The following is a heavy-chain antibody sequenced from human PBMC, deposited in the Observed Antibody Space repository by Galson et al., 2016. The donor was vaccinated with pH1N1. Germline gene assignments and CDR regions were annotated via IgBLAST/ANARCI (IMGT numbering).Heavy chain of an antibody. CDR2: IIPILGST. CDR3: AREDYYDVDLSDWYFDL. V-gene: IGHV1-69*13. J-gene: IGHJ2*01. D-gene: IGHD3-22*01. CDR1: GGTFNSNG. Sequence: SVKVSCKASGGTFNSNGISWLRQAPGQGLEWMGRIIPILGSTNYAQKFQGKITITADESTSTAYMELNSLRSEDKALYYCAREDYYDVDLSDWYFDLWGRGTLVTVSS.